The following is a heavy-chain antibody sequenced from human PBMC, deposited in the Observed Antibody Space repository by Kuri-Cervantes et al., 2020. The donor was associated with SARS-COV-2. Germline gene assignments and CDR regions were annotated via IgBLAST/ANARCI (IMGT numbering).Heavy chain of an antibody. CDR2: INPNSGGT. J-gene: IGHJ4*02. CDR1: GYTFTGYY. Sequence: ASVNVSCKVSGYTFTGYYMHWVRQAPGQGLGWMGWINPNSGGTNYAQKFQGRVTMTRDTCISTAYMELSSLRAEDTAVYYCSRELGVPAATYFDYWGQGTLVTVSS. V-gene: IGHV1-2*02. CDR3: SRELGVPAATYFDY. D-gene: IGHD2-2*01.